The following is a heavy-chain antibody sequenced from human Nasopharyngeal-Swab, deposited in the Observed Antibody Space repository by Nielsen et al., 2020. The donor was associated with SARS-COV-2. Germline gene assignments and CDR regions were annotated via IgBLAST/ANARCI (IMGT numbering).Heavy chain of an antibody. CDR3: ARGRELFSHYYYGKDV. V-gene: IGHV4-59*01. CDR2: IYYSGST. J-gene: IGHJ6*02. D-gene: IGHD1-26*01. CDR1: GGSISSYY. Sequence: SETLSLTCAVYGGSISSYYWSWLRQPPGKGLEWIGYIYYSGSTTYNPSHKSRVTISVDTSKNQFSLKLSSVTAADTAVYYCARGRELFSHYYYGKDVWGQGTTVTVSS.